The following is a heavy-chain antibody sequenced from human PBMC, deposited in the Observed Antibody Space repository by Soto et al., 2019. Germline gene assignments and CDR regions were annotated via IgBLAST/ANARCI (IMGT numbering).Heavy chain of an antibody. CDR2: MNPNSGNT. D-gene: IGHD1-26*01. CDR1: GYTFISYD. CDR3: AKTLSGSYFE. V-gene: IGHV1-8*01. Sequence: QVHLVQSGAEVKKPGASVKVSCKASGYTFISYDINWVRQATGQGLEWRGWMNPNSGNTGYAQKFQGRVTMTRDTSISTTYMELSSLRSEDTAVYYCAKTLSGSYFEWGQGTMVTVSS. J-gene: IGHJ3*01.